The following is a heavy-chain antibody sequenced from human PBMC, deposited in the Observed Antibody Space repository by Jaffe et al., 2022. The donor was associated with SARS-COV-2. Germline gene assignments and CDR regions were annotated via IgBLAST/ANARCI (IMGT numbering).Heavy chain of an antibody. Sequence: QVQLVQSGAEVKKPGASVKVSCKTSGYTFTTYDLSWVRQASGQGLEWVGWMNPNSGNTGYAQKFQGRVTMTRDTSISTAYMELISLRSEDTALYFCARVHPYTSGWYMFDYWGQGTLVTVSS. J-gene: IGHJ4*02. CDR2: MNPNSGNT. V-gene: IGHV1-8*01. CDR3: ARVHPYTSGWYMFDY. D-gene: IGHD6-19*01. CDR1: GYTFTTYD.